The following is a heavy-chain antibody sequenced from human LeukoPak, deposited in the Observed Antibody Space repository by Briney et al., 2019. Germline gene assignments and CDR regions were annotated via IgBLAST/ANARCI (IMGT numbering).Heavy chain of an antibody. CDR3: ATRVSTSRSFDY. V-gene: IGHV3-53*01. CDR2: IYSGGST. J-gene: IGHJ4*02. Sequence: GGSLRLSCVGSGFMFSNYWMSWVRQAPGKGLEWVSVIYSGGSTYYADSVKGRFTISRDNSKNTLYLQMNSLRAEDTAVYYCATRVSTSRSFDYWGQGTLVTVSS. CDR1: GFMFSNYW.